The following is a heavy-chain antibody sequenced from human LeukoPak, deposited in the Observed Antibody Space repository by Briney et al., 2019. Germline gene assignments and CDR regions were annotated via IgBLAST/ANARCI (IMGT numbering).Heavy chain of an antibody. CDR3: ARGYGYCSGGSCRPAYYFDY. CDR1: GGSISSSSYY. D-gene: IGHD2-15*01. Sequence: SETLSLTCTVSGGSISSSSYYWGWIRQPPGKGLEWIGSIYYSGSTYYNPSLKSRVTISVDTSKNQFSLKLSSVTAADTAVYYCARGYGYCSGGSCRPAYYFDYWGQGTLVTVSS. CDR2: IYYSGST. J-gene: IGHJ4*02. V-gene: IGHV4-39*07.